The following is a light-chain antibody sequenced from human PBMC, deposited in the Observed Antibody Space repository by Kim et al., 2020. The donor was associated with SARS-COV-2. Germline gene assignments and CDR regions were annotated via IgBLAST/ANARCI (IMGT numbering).Light chain of an antibody. J-gene: IGLJ2*01. V-gene: IGLV3-19*01. CDR1: SLRSYY. CDR2: GKN. CDR3: NSRDSSGNQV. Sequence: VALGQTVRITFRGDSLRSYYASWYQQKPGQAPILVIYGKNNRPSGIPDRFSGSSSGNTASLTITGAQAEDEADYYCNSRDSSGNQVFGGGTQLTVL.